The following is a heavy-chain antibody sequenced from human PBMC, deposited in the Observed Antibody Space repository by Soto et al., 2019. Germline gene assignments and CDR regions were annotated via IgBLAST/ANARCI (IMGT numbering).Heavy chain of an antibody. D-gene: IGHD5-18*01. J-gene: IGHJ6*02. CDR3: ARDAVDTAMVYYYGMDV. V-gene: IGHV4-30-4*01. Sequence: SETLSLTCTVSGGSISSGDYYGSWIRHPPGKGLEWIGYIYYSVSTYYNPSLKSRVTISVDTSKNQFSLKMSSVTAADTAVYYCARDAVDTAMVYYYGMDVWGQGATVTVSS. CDR1: GGSISSGDYY. CDR2: IYYSVST.